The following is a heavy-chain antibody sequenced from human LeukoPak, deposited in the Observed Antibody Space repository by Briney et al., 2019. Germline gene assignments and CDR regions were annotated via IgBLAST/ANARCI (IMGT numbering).Heavy chain of an antibody. Sequence: GGSLRLSCAASGFTFSSYGMHWVRQAPDKGLEWVAVISYDGSNKYYADSVKGRFTISRDNSKNTLYLQMNSLRAEDTAVYYCAKAREPYSSSWYYFDYWGQGTLVTVSS. CDR3: AKAREPYSSSWYYFDY. V-gene: IGHV3-30*18. CDR1: GFTFSSYG. D-gene: IGHD6-13*01. CDR2: ISYDGSNK. J-gene: IGHJ4*02.